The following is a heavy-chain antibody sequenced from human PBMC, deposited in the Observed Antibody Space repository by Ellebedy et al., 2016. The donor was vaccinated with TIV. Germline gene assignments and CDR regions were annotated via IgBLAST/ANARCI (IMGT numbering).Heavy chain of an antibody. CDR2: IHYSRGS. V-gene: IGHV4-39*01. Sequence: SETLSLTXTVSGGSLSSGSYYWGWIRQPPGKGLEWIGSIHYSRGSYYNPSLKSRVTMSIDTSKNQFSLKLSSVTAADTAVYYCARSGNYGSGIFSYYMDVWGKGTTVTVSS. CDR3: ARSGNYGSGIFSYYMDV. J-gene: IGHJ6*03. CDR1: GGSLSSGSYY. D-gene: IGHD3-10*01.